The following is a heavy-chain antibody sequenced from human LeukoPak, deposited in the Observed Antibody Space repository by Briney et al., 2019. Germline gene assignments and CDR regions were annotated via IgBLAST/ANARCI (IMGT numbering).Heavy chain of an antibody. CDR3: ARDPFGGAPRVSYFQH. J-gene: IGHJ1*01. Sequence: GASVKVSCKASGYTFTSYGISWVRQAPGQGLEWMGWNSAYNGNTNYAQKLQGRVTMATDTSTCTAYMELRSLRSDDTAVYYCARDPFGGAPRVSYFQHWGQGTLVTVSS. CDR1: GYTFTSYG. V-gene: IGHV1-18*01. D-gene: IGHD3-16*01. CDR2: NSAYNGNT.